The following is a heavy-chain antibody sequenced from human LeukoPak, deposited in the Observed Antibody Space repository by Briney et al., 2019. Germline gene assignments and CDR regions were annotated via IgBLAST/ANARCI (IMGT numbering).Heavy chain of an antibody. CDR3: AREHNPTGVLFDF. V-gene: IGHV1-2*02. CDR2: INPNSGGT. D-gene: IGHD3/OR15-3a*01. Sequence: GASVKVSCKASGYTFTGYYMHWVRQAPGQGLEWMGWINPNSGGTNYAQKFQGRVTMTRDTSISTAYMELSRLRYDDTAVYYCAREHNPTGVLFDFGGQGTRATVSS. CDR1: GYTFTGYY. J-gene: IGHJ4*02.